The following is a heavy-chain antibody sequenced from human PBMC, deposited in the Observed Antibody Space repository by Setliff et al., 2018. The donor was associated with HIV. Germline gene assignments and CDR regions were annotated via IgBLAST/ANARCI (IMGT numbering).Heavy chain of an antibody. CDR2: ITPIFGTT. D-gene: IGHD2-21*01. V-gene: IGHV1-69*06. Sequence: ASVKVSCKSSEGTFTAYAISWVRQAPGQGLEWMGRITPIFGTTNYARKFQGRVTITADRSTSTTYMELSSLRSEDTAMYYCARDESRGDWESFGYWGQGTRVTVS. CDR1: EGTFTAYA. CDR3: ARDESRGDWESFGY. J-gene: IGHJ4*02.